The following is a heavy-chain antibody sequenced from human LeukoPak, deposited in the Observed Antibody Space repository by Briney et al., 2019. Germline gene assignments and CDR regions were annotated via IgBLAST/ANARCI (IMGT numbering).Heavy chain of an antibody. CDR1: GFTFSSYA. D-gene: IGHD5-24*01. Sequence: GGSLRLSCAASGFTFSSYAMSWVRQAPGKGLEGVSGITGSGGSTYYADSVKGRFTISRDNSRDTLYLKLNSLRAGDTDRYFCAKDRGGYNSNDAFDIWGQGTVVTVSS. CDR2: ITGSGGST. V-gene: IGHV3-23*01. CDR3: AKDRGGYNSNDAFDI. J-gene: IGHJ3*02.